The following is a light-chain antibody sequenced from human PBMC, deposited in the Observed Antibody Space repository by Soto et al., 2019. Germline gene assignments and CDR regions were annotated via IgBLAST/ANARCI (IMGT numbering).Light chain of an antibody. J-gene: IGLJ3*02. Sequence: QSALTQPASVSGSPGQSVTISCTGTSSDVGAYKYVSWYQKHPGKAPKLLIYRNNQRPSGVPDRFSGSKSGTSASLAISGLRSEDEADYYCAAWDDSLSGWVFGGGTKLTVL. CDR2: RNN. CDR3: AAWDDSLSGWV. V-gene: IGLV1-47*01. CDR1: SSDVGAYKY.